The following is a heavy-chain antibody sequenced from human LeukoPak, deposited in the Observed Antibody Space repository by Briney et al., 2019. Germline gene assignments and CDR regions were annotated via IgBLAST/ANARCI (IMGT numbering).Heavy chain of an antibody. Sequence: PGGSLRLSCSASGFTFSSYWMHWVRQAPGKGLVWVSRINSDGSSTSYADSVKVRFTISRDNAKNTLYLQMNSLRAEDTAVYYCARDRKYSSGWYLPTPIREYYYYYYGMDVWGQGTTVTVSS. CDR2: INSDGSST. J-gene: IGHJ6*02. D-gene: IGHD6-19*01. CDR1: GFTFSSYW. V-gene: IGHV3-74*01. CDR3: ARDRKYSSGWYLPTPIREYYYYYYGMDV.